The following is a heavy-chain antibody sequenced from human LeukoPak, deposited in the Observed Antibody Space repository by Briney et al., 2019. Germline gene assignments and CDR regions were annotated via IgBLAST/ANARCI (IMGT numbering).Heavy chain of an antibody. CDR1: GGSFSDYD. CDR3: VNSKSNYEAVS. CDR2: INHSGST. Sequence: SETLSLTCAVSGGSFSDYDWSWIRQPPGKGLEWIGEINHSGSTNCDPSLKSRITMSIDTSKSQFSLNLRSVTAADTAFYFCVNSKSNYEAVSWGPGTLVTVSS. J-gene: IGHJ5*02. V-gene: IGHV4-34*10. D-gene: IGHD3-22*01.